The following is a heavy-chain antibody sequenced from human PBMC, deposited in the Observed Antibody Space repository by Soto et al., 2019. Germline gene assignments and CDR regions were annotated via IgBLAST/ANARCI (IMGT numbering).Heavy chain of an antibody. CDR2: IYTDDST. J-gene: IGHJ5*02. CDR3: ARDLTAVGTGWFDP. V-gene: IGHV3-53*04. CDR1: GFTVSRNY. D-gene: IGHD6-13*01. Sequence: EMQLVESGGGLVPPGGSLRLSCTASGFTVSRNYMSWVRQAPGKGLEWISIIYTDDSTFYADSVKGRFTISRHNSKNTLYLQMNSLRPEGTAVYYCARDLTAVGTGWFDPWGQGTRVTVSS.